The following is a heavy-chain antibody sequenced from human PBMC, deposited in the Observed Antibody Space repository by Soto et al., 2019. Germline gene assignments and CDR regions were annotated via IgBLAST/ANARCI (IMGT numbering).Heavy chain of an antibody. CDR1: GGSISSYY. J-gene: IGHJ5*02. V-gene: IGHV4-59*01. D-gene: IGHD3-10*01. Sequence: SETLSLTCTVSGGSISSYYWSWIRQPPGKGLEWIGYIYYSGSTNYNPSLKSRVTISVDTSKNQFSLKLSSVTAADTAVYYCARGPIYGSGSYHWFDPWGQGTLVTAPQ. CDR2: IYYSGST. CDR3: ARGPIYGSGSYHWFDP.